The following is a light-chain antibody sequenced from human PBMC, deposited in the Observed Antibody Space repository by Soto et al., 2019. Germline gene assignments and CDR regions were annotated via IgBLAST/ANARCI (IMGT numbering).Light chain of an antibody. CDR1: SSDVGGYNY. CDR3: SSYTSSSPRYVV. V-gene: IGLV2-14*01. CDR2: DVS. Sequence: QSALTQPASVSGSPGQSITISCTGTSSDVGGYNYVSWYQQHPGKAPKLMIYDVSNRPSGVSTRFSGSKSGNTASLTISGLQAEDEADYYCSSYTSSSPRYVVFGGGTKLTVL. J-gene: IGLJ2*01.